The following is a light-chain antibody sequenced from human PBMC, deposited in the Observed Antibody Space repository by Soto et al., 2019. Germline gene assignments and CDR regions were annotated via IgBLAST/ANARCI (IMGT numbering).Light chain of an antibody. J-gene: IGKJ2*01. V-gene: IGKV3-15*01. CDR3: QQYNNWPPEYT. Sequence: EIVMTQSPATLSVSPGERATLSCRASQSVSSNLAWYQQKPGQAPRLLIYGASTRATGIPASFSGSGSGTAVTLTISSLQYEDFAVYYCQQYNNWPPEYTFGQGTKLEIK. CDR2: GAS. CDR1: QSVSSN.